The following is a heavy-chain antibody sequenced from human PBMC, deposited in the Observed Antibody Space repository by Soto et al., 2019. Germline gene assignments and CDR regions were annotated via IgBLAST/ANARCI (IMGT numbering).Heavy chain of an antibody. J-gene: IGHJ4*02. Sequence: PXETLSLTCSVSGFSISSYFWSWIRQPPGRGLEWIGYTYHRGSTNYSPSLKSRVAISLDTSENQFSLKVSSVTAADTAVYYCARIGGYHGPLDSWGQGTPVTVSS. CDR2: TYHRGST. V-gene: IGHV4-59*01. CDR3: ARIGGYHGPLDS. D-gene: IGHD3-16*02. CDR1: GFSISSYF.